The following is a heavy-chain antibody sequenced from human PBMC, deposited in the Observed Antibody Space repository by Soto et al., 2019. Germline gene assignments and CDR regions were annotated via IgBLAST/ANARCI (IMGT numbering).Heavy chain of an antibody. CDR1: GGSINSYL. Sequence: SETLSLTCTVSGGSINSYLWSWIRQSPGKGLEWIGHIYYSGSTSYSPSLKSRVSISVDTSKNQFSLEVHSVTAADTAVYYCARAGTNMVQFDYWGQGTLVTVSS. CDR3: ARAGTNMVQFDY. D-gene: IGHD3-10*01. V-gene: IGHV4-59*01. CDR2: IYYSGST. J-gene: IGHJ4*02.